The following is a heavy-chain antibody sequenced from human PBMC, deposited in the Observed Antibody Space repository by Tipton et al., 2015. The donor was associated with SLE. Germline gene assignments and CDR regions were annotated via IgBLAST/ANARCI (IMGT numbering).Heavy chain of an antibody. CDR2: MNSDGSST. CDR3: ARARITGTTGGD. CDR1: GFTFSSYW. Sequence: SLRLSCAASGFTFSSYWMHWVRQAPGKGLVWVSRMNSDGSSTSYADSVKGRFTISRDNAKNTLYLQMNSLRAEDTAVYYCARARITGTTGGDWGQGTLVTVSS. D-gene: IGHD1-20*01. V-gene: IGHV3-74*01. J-gene: IGHJ4*02.